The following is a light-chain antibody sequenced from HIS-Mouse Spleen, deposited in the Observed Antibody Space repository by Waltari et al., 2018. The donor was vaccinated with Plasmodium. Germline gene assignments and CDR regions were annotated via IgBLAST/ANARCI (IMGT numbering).Light chain of an antibody. J-gene: IGKJ4*01. V-gene: IGKV1-8*01. CDR3: QQYYSYPLT. Sequence: AIRMTQSPSSFSASTGDRVTITCPASQGISSYLAWYQQKPGKAPKLLIYAASTLQSGVPSRFSGRGSGTDFTLTISCLQSEDFATYYCQQYYSYPLTFGGGTKVEIK. CDR2: AAS. CDR1: QGISSY.